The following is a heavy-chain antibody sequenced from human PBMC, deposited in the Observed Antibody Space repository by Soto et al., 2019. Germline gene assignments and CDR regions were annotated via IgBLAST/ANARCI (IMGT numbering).Heavy chain of an antibody. CDR3: AREIHSFDY. CDR2: ISSSGSTI. V-gene: IGHV3-48*03. D-gene: IGHD5-18*01. J-gene: IGHJ4*02. Sequence: GGSLRLSCAASGFTFSSYEMNWVRQAPGKGLEWVSYISSSGSTIYYADSVKGRFTISRDNAKNSLYLQMNSLRAEDTAVYYCAREIHSFDYWGQGTLVTVSS. CDR1: GFTFSSYE.